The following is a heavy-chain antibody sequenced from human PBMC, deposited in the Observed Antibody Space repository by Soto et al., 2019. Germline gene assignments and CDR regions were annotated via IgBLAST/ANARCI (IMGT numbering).Heavy chain of an antibody. D-gene: IGHD2-21*01. CDR1: GYSFNKYC. Sequence: QVQLEQSGAEVKKPGASVLVSCKTSGYSFNKYCMYWVRQAPGQGLEWMGRICPEGDTGYAQEFQGRVTMTRDSSATTLYLQMSRLRSEDTALYYCVGDGADVYTGFDYWGQGSLVTVSS. CDR3: VGDGADVYTGFDY. V-gene: IGHV1-46*02. J-gene: IGHJ4*02. CDR2: ICPEGDT.